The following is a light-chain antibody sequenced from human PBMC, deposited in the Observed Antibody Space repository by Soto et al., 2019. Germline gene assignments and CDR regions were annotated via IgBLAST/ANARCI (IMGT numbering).Light chain of an antibody. CDR2: GAS. V-gene: IGKV1-27*01. CDR3: LQDYDFPYT. J-gene: IGKJ2*01. CDR1: QGISNY. Sequence: DIQMTQSPSSLSASVGDRVTITCRASQGISNYLAWYQQKPGKVPELLIYGASTLKSGVPSRFSGSGSGTDFTLTINDLQPEDVATYFCLQDYDFPYTFGQGTKLEI.